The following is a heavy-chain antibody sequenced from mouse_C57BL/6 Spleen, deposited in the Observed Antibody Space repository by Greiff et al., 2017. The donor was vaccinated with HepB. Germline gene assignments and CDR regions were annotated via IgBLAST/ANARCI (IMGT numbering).Heavy chain of an antibody. CDR1: GYTFTDYY. CDR3: ARKSFLLYAMDY. D-gene: IGHD2-10*01. Sequence: EVQLQQSGPELVKPGASVKISCKASGYTFTDYYMNWVKQSHGKSLEWIGDINPNNGGTSYNQKFKGKATLTVDKSSSTAYMELRSLTSEDSAVYYCARKSFLLYAMDYWGQGTSVTVSS. J-gene: IGHJ4*01. V-gene: IGHV1-26*01. CDR2: INPNNGGT.